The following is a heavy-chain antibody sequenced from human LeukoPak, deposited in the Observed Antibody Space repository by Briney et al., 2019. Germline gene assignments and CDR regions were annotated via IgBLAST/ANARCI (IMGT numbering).Heavy chain of an antibody. V-gene: IGHV3-21*04. J-gene: IGHJ4*02. Sequence: PGGSLRLSCAASGFTFSSYSMNWVRQAPGKGLEWVSSISSSSSYIYYADSVKGRFTISRDNAKNSLYLQMNSLRAEDTALYYCARDLGYSSGWYARRGFDYWGQGTLVTVSS. CDR3: ARDLGYSSGWYARRGFDY. CDR2: ISSSSSYI. D-gene: IGHD6-19*01. CDR1: GFTFSSYS.